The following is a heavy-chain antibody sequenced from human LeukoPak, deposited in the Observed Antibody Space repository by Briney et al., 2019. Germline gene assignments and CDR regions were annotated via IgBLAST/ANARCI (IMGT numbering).Heavy chain of an antibody. CDR2: IKSKTDGGTT. CDR1: GFTFSNAW. CDR3: TTKEYSSSISSYYYYMDI. J-gene: IGHJ6*03. D-gene: IGHD6-6*01. V-gene: IGHV3-15*01. Sequence: PGGSLRPSCAASGFTFSNAWMSWVRQAPGKGLEWVGRIKSKTDGGTTDHAAPVKGRFTISRDDSKNTLYLQMNSLKTEDTAVYYCTTKEYSSSISSYYYYMDIWGKGTTVTVSS.